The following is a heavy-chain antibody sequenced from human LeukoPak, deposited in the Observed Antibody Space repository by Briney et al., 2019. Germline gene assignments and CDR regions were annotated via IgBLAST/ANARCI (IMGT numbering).Heavy chain of an antibody. V-gene: IGHV3-48*04. CDR1: GFTFSSYS. Sequence: GGSLRLSCAASGFTFSSYSMNWVRQAPGKGLEWVSYISSSSSTIYYADSVKGRFTISRDNAKNSLYLQMNSLRAEDTAVYYCARGRRGYSGHGGYWGQGTLVTVSS. CDR2: ISSSSSTI. D-gene: IGHD5-12*01. CDR3: ARGRRGYSGHGGY. J-gene: IGHJ4*02.